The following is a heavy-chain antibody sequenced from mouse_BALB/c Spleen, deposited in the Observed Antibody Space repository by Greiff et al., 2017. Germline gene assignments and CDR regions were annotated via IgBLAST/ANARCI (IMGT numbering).Heavy chain of an antibody. CDR3: ASAYYRYDAAWFAY. CDR2: ISYDGSN. CDR1: GYSITSGYY. J-gene: IGHJ3*01. Sequence: EVKLQESGPGLVKPSQSLSLTCSVTGYSITSGYYWNWIRQFPGNKLEWMGYISYDGSNNYNPSLKNRISITHDTSKNQFFLKLNSVTTEDTATYYCASAYYRYDAAWFAYWGQGTLVTVSA. V-gene: IGHV3-6*02. D-gene: IGHD2-14*01.